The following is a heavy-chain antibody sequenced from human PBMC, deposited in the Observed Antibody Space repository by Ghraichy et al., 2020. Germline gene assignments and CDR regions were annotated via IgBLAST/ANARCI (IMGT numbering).Heavy chain of an antibody. V-gene: IGHV3-7*03. CDR3: SSGDTFDI. D-gene: IGHD3-10*01. J-gene: IGHJ3*02. Sequence: GGSLRLSCAASGLIFSTYWMTWVRQAPGKGLEWVANINQDRREKYYVASVKGRFTISRDNAKNSLYLQMNGLRAEDTAVYYCSSGDTFDIWGQGTMVAVSS. CDR1: GLIFSTYW. CDR2: INQDRREK.